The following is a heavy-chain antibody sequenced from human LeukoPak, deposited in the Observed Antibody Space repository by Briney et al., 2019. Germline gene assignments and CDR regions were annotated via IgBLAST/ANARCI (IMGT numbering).Heavy chain of an antibody. CDR3: AKVNCGGDRHGHYFDY. J-gene: IGHJ4*02. Sequence: QPGRSLRLSCAASGFTFNDFGMHWVRQAPGKGLEWVAVIWYDGTKKYYTDSVKGRFTISRDNSKNTLYLQMNSLRAEDTAVYYCAKVNCGGDRHGHYFDYWGQGTLVTVSS. D-gene: IGHD2-21*02. CDR2: IWYDGTKK. CDR1: GFTFNDFG. V-gene: IGHV3-33*06.